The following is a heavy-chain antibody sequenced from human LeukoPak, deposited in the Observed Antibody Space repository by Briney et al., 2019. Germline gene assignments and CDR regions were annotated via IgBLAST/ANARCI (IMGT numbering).Heavy chain of an antibody. CDR2: ISGSGGST. CDR3: AKDGEVVDTTMVISNWFDP. Sequence: HTGGSLRLSCAASGFTFSRYAMSWVRQAPGKGLEWVSAISGSGGSTYYADSVKGRFTISRDNSKNTMYLQVNSLRAEDTAVYYCAKDGEVVDTTMVISNWFDPWGQGTLVTVSS. D-gene: IGHD5-18*01. V-gene: IGHV3-23*01. J-gene: IGHJ5*02. CDR1: GFTFSRYA.